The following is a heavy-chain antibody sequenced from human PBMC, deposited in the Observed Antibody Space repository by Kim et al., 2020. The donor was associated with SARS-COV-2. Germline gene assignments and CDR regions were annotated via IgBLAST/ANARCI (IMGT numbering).Heavy chain of an antibody. D-gene: IGHD5-18*01. V-gene: IGHV3-66*01. CDR2: T. J-gene: IGHJ4*02. CDR3: ARDDGYTYGFDY. Sequence: TYLADSVKGRCTISRDNAKHTLYLQMNGQRAEDTALYYCARDDGYTYGFDYWGQGTLVTVSS.